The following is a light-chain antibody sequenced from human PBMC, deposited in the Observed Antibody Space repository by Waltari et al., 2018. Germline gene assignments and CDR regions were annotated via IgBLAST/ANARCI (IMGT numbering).Light chain of an antibody. CDR3: CSCVGRNIYWV. CDR2: DIN. J-gene: IGLJ3*02. V-gene: IGLV2-11*01. CDR1: SSDVGANNF. Sequence: QSALTQPRSVSGSPGQSVPISCTGTSSDVGANNFVSWYQHHPDKAPKLIIYDINKKPAVVPYRFSGSKSGNTASLTISGLQAEDEADYYCCSCVGRNIYWVFGGGTKLTVL.